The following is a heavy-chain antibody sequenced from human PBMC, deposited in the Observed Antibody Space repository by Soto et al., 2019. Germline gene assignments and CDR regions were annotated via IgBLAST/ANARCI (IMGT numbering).Heavy chain of an antibody. CDR2: IYHSGST. D-gene: IGHD2-2*01. V-gene: IGHV4-59*01. CDR3: ARAPPALSLDL. J-gene: IGHJ5*02. CDR1: GGSISGFY. Sequence: PSETLSLTCTVSGGSISGFYWSWIRQPPGKGLEWIGYIYHSGSTNYNPSLQSRVTISLDTSSNKFSLGLRSVTAADAAVYYCARAPPALSLDLSAQGTLVTV.